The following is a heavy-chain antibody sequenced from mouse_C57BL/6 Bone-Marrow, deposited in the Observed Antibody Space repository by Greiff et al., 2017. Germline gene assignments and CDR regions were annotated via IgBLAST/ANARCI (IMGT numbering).Heavy chain of an antibody. CDR1: GYTFTSYW. Sequence: VQLQQSGAELARPGASVKLSCKASGYTFTSYWMQWIKQRPGQGLEWIGAIYPGDGNTKFAQRFKGKATLTADKSSSTAYMQLSGLSSEDSAVYAGARGDYYEPFWGQGTRVTVSA. D-gene: IGHD1-1*01. J-gene: IGHJ3*01. CDR2: IYPGDGNT. CDR3: ARGDYYEPF. V-gene: IGHV1-87*01.